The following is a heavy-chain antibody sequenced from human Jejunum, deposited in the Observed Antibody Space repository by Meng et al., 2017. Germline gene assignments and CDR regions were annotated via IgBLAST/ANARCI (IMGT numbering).Heavy chain of an antibody. CDR3: ARRGGAYSTGHFPHFDD. V-gene: IGHV4-4*02. CDR2: VFHTGSS. CDR1: GGSISSTNW. D-gene: IGHD6-19*01. J-gene: IGHJ4*02. Sequence: QGQRQGPGPGLVKPSGTLSLTCAVSGGSISSTNWWSWVRQPPGKGPEWIGDVFHTGSSNYSPSLRSRVTISVDKSKNQFSLNLSSVTAADTAVYFCARRGGAYSTGHFPHFDDWGQGTLVTVSS.